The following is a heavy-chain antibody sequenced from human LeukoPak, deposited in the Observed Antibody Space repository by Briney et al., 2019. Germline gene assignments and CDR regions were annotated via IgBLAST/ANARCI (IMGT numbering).Heavy chain of an antibody. J-gene: IGHJ4*02. Sequence: SETLSLTCTVSGGSISSYYWSWIRQPPGKGLEWIGYIYYSGSTNYNPSLKSRVTISVDTSKNQFSLKLSSVTAADTAVHYCAREGPRYSSSGTFDYWGQGTLVTVSS. CDR2: IYYSGST. CDR1: GGSISSYY. D-gene: IGHD6-13*01. CDR3: AREGPRYSSSGTFDY. V-gene: IGHV4-59*01.